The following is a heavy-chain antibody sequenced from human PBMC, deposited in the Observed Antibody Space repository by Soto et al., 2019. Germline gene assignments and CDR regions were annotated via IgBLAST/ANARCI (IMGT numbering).Heavy chain of an antibody. CDR3: ARPYSSNSNWFDP. CDR1: GFTFSNYG. CDR2: LRDDANDA. J-gene: IGHJ5*02. Sequence: SLRLSCAASGFTFSNYGMHWVRQAPGKGLEWVAALRDDANDAYYADSVKGRFTISRDNSKNTLYLQMRSLRAEDTAVYYCARPYSSNSNWFDPWGQGTLVTVSS. V-gene: IGHV3-33*01. D-gene: IGHD6-19*01.